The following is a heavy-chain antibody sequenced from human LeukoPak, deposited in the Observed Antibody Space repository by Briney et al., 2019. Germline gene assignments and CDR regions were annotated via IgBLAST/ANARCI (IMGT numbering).Heavy chain of an antibody. D-gene: IGHD1-26*01. J-gene: IGHJ3*02. CDR3: AREGGEGEGAFDI. V-gene: IGHV1-69*05. Sequence: SVKVSCRASGGTFSSYAISWVRQAPGQGLEWMGRIIPIFCTANYAQKFQGRVTITTDESTSTAYMELSSLRSEDTAVYYCAREGGEGEGAFDIWGQGTMVTVSS. CDR1: GGTFSSYA. CDR2: IIPIFCTA.